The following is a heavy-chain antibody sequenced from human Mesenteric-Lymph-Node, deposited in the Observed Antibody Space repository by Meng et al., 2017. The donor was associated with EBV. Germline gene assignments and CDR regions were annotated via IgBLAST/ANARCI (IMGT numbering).Heavy chain of an antibody. D-gene: IGHD2-15*01. CDR1: VGSVSIASYD. CDR3: ARVSGNYYSPWFDP. CDR2: IYNSGST. Sequence: GPWRLNPAPPLPHTCSVFVGSVSIASYDWSWIRQPPGKGLEWIGYIYNSGSTNYNPSLKSRVTISVDMSKNQFSLKLSSVTAADTAVYYCARVSGNYYSPWFDPWGQGTLVTVSS. J-gene: IGHJ5*02. V-gene: IGHV4-61*01.